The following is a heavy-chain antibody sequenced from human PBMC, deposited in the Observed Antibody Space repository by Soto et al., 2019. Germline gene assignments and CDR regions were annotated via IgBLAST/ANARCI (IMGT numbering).Heavy chain of an antibody. V-gene: IGHV3-23*01. D-gene: IGHD5-18*01. CDR2: ISGIGDRT. CDR3: ANLYAYSYGLLQYYLAY. Sequence: QPGGSLRLSCAASGITISKYPMSWVRQAPGKGLEWVSGISGIGDRTYYADSAKGRFTISKDISKNTLYLQMNSLRAEDTAVYYCANLYAYSYGLLQYYLAYWGQGTLVPVSS. CDR1: GITISKYP. J-gene: IGHJ4*02.